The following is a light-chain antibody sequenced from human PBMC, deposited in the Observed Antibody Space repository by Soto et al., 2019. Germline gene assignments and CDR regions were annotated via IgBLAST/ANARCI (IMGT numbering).Light chain of an antibody. CDR2: GAS. V-gene: IGKV3-20*01. CDR3: QQYSDSPLT. Sequence: EMVLTQSPGTLSLSPGERATLSCRASQTVRTNYLAWFQHKPGQAPRLLIYGASSRATGIPDRFSGSGSGIDFTLTINRLEPEDFAVYFCQQYSDSPLTFGGGTKVEIK. J-gene: IGKJ4*01. CDR1: QTVRTNY.